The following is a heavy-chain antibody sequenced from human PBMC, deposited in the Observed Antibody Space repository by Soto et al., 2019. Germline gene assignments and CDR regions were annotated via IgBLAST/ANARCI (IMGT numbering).Heavy chain of an antibody. CDR3: ARDLGPVVPAAPYFDY. CDR2: IYYSGST. V-gene: IGHV4-59*01. Sequence: SETLSLTCTVSGGSISSYYWSWIRQPPGKGLEWIGYIYYSGSTNYNPSLKSRVTISVDTSKNQFSLKLSSVTAADTAVYYCARDLGPVVPAAPYFDYWVQGTLVTVSS. D-gene: IGHD2-2*01. CDR1: GGSISSYY. J-gene: IGHJ4*02.